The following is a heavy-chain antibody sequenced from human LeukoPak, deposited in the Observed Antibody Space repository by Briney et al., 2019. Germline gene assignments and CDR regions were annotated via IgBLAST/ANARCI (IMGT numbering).Heavy chain of an antibody. Sequence: ASVKVSCKVSGYTLTELSMHWVRQAPGKGIEWMGGFDPEDGETIYAQKFQGRVTMTEDTSTDTAYMELSSLRSEDTAVYYCATDSSSGFQGYFDYWGQGTLVTVSS. J-gene: IGHJ4*02. CDR1: GYTLTELS. V-gene: IGHV1-24*01. CDR3: ATDSSSGFQGYFDY. D-gene: IGHD6-19*01. CDR2: FDPEDGET.